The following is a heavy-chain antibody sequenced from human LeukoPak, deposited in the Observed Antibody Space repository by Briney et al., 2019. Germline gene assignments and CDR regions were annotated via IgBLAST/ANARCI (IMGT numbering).Heavy chain of an antibody. CDR2: IYYSGST. Sequence: KPSDTLSLTCTVSGGSISSISYYWGWIRQPPGKGLEWIGSIYYSGSTYYNPSLKSRVTISVDTSKNQFSLKLSSVTAADTAVYYCARIXGRVGXHIDYWGQGXXVXVXS. D-gene: IGHD1-26*01. CDR3: ARIXGRVGXHIDY. V-gene: IGHV4-39*01. J-gene: IGHJ4*02. CDR1: GGSISSISYY.